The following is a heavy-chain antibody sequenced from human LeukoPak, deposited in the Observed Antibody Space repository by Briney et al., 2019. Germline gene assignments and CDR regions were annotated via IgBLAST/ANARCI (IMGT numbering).Heavy chain of an antibody. CDR1: GFTFSSND. D-gene: IGHD6-19*01. J-gene: IGHJ4*02. Sequence: GGSLRLSCAASGFTFSSNDMHWVRQATGKGLEWVSGIGVAGDTYYTDSVKGRFTIARKNARHSLYLQMNSLRAGDTAVYYCVRAAAYISGWYGIFGFWGQGTLVTVSS. CDR3: VRAAAYISGWYGIFGF. CDR2: IGVAGDT. V-gene: IGHV3-13*01.